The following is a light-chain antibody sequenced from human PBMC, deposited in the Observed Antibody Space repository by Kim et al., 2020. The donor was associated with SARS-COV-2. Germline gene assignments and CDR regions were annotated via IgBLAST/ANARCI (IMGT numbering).Light chain of an antibody. CDR2: YDT. J-gene: IGLJ3*02. CDR3: QVWDSSSDHWV. V-gene: IGLV3-21*01. Sequence: PGKTARVTCGGDNIGSKIVPWYQQKPGQAPVLVIYYDTERPSGIPERFSGSNSGNTATLTISRVEAGDEADYYCQVWDSSSDHWVFGGGTKLTVL. CDR1: NIGSKI.